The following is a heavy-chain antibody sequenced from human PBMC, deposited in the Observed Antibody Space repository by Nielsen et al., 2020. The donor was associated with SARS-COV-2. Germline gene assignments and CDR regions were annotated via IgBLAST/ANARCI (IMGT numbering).Heavy chain of an antibody. CDR3: TRTWIQHYYYYGMDV. CDR2: IWYDGSNK. J-gene: IGHJ6*02. CDR1: GFTFSSYG. Sequence: GESLKISCAASGFTFSSYGMHWVRQAPGKGLEWVAVIWYDGSNKYYADSVKGRFTISRDDSKNTAYLQMNSLKTEDTAVYYCTRTWIQHYYYYGMDVWGQGTTVTVSS. D-gene: IGHD5-18*01. V-gene: IGHV3-33*01.